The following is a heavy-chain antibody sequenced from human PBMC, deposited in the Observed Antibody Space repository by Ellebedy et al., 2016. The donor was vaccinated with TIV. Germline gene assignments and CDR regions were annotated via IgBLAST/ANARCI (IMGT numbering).Heavy chain of an antibody. CDR3: ATFTIFGVVTNDEPKNFDY. CDR2: IYYSGST. Sequence: SETLSLXXTVSGGSISSSSYYWGWIRQPPGKGLEWIGSIYYSGSTYYNPSLKSRVTISVDTSKNQFSLKLSSVTAADTAVYYCATFTIFGVVTNDEPKNFDYWGQGTLVTVSS. V-gene: IGHV4-39*01. J-gene: IGHJ4*02. CDR1: GGSISSSSYY. D-gene: IGHD3-3*01.